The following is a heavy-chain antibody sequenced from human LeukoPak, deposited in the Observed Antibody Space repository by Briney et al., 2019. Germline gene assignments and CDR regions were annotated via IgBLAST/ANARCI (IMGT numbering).Heavy chain of an antibody. CDR1: GFTVSSNY. J-gene: IGHJ6*02. CDR2: IYSGGNT. V-gene: IGHV3-53*01. CDR3: ARQWLPYYYGMDV. D-gene: IGHD6-19*01. Sequence: GGSLRLSCAASGFTVSSNYMSWVRQAPGKGLEWVSVIYSGGNTYYADSVKGRFTISRDNSKNTLYLQMNSLRAEDTAVYYCARQWLPYYYGMDVWGQGTTVTVSS.